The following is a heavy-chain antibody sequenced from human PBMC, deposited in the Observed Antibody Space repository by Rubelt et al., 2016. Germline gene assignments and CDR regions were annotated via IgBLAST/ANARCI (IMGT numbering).Heavy chain of an antibody. Sequence: GGGLVKPGGSLRLSCAASGFTFSNYRMTWVRQAPGKGLEWVSSISSTSSYIYYADSVKGRFTISSDNAKNSLYLQMKSLRDDDTAVYYCARTSSSSCDYWGQGTLVTVSS. J-gene: IGHJ4*02. D-gene: IGHD6-6*01. CDR1: GFTFSNYR. V-gene: IGHV3-21*01. CDR3: ARTSSSSCDY. CDR2: ISSTSSYI.